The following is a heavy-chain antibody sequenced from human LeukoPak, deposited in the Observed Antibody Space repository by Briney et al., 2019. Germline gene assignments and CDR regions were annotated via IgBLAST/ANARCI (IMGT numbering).Heavy chain of an antibody. Sequence: GGSLRLSCAASAFTFSDYYMSWIRQAPGKGLEWASYISSSGSTIYYADSVKGRFTISRDHAKNSLYLQMNSLRAEDTAVYYCARDFRLYNWFDPWGQGTLVTVSS. CDR1: AFTFSDYY. J-gene: IGHJ5*02. CDR2: ISSSGSTI. CDR3: ARDFRLYNWFDP. V-gene: IGHV3-11*01.